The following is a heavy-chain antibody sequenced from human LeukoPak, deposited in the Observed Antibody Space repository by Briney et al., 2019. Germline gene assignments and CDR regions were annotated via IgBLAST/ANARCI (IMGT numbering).Heavy chain of an antibody. V-gene: IGHV1-8*01. CDR3: ARGVTMVRGVMGSYYYYYMDV. CDR1: GYTFTSYD. J-gene: IGHJ6*03. CDR2: MNPNSGNT. Sequence: ASVKVSCKASGYTFTSYDINWVRQATGQGPEWMGWMNPNSGNTGYAQKFQGRVTMTRNTSISTAYMELSSLRSEDTAVYYCARGVTMVRGVMGSYYYYYMDVWGKGTTVTISS. D-gene: IGHD3-10*01.